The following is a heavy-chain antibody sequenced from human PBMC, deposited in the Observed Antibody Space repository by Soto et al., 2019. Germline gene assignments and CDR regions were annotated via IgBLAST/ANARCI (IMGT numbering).Heavy chain of an antibody. CDR1: GFTFSSYA. CDR2: ISGSGGST. Sequence: EVQLLESGGGLVQPGGSLRLSCAASGFTFSSYAMSWVRQAPGKGLEWVSGISGSGGSTYYADSVKGRFTISRDNSKNTLSLQMDGLRAEDTAVYYCAKDPRYQLLENYYYYYMEVWGKGTTVTVSS. CDR3: AKDPRYQLLENYYYYYMEV. V-gene: IGHV3-23*01. D-gene: IGHD2-2*01. J-gene: IGHJ6*03.